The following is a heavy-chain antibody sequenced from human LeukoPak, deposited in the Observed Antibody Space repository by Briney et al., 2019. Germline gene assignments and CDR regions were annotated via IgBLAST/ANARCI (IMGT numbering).Heavy chain of an antibody. J-gene: IGHJ4*02. CDR3: ARGSGYVYY. V-gene: IGHV4-30-4*01. CDR2: LYYRGSP. Sequence: SQTLSLTCSVSGDSISSGDFYRSWIRQPPGEGLQWLGHLYYRGSPYYNPSLKSRLTISVDTSKNQFSLKLSSVTAADTAVYYCARGSGYVYYWGQGTLVTVSS. D-gene: IGHD5-12*01. CDR1: GDSISSGDFY.